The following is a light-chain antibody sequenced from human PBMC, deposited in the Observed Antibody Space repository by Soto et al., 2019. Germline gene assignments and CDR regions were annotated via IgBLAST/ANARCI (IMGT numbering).Light chain of an antibody. CDR1: QSVTSNY. Sequence: EIVLTQSPGTLSLSPGERATLSCRASQSVTSNYLAWYQQKPGQAPRLVIFGASIRDTGIPDRISGSGSGTEFTLTISRLEPEDFAVYHCQQYGSSPPTFGQGTKVEIK. J-gene: IGKJ1*01. CDR2: GAS. V-gene: IGKV3-20*01. CDR3: QQYGSSPPT.